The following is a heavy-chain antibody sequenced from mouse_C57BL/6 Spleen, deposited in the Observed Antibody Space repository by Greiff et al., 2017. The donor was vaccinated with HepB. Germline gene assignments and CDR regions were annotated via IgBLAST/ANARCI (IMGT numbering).Heavy chain of an antibody. D-gene: IGHD1-1*01. CDR2: IGPGSGST. V-gene: IGHV1-77*01. J-gene: IGHJ4*01. CDR3: ARSNYYGSSPHAMDY. CDR1: GYTFTDYY. Sequence: QVQLQQSGAELVKPGASVKISCKASGYTFTDYYINWVKQRPGQGLEWIGKIGPGSGSTYYNEKFKGKATLTADKSSSPAYSQLSSLTSEDSAVYFCARSNYYGSSPHAMDYWGQGTSVTVSS.